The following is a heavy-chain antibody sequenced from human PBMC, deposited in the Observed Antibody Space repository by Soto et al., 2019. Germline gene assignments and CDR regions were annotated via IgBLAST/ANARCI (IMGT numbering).Heavy chain of an antibody. V-gene: IGHV4-39*01. J-gene: IGHJ4*02. Sequence: QLQLQESGPGLVKPSETLSLTCTVSGGSISSSSYYWGWIRQPPGKGLEWIGSIYYSGSTYYNPSLKSQVTISVDTSKNQFSLKLSSVTAADTAVYYCARLSLYSSSIIDYWGQGTLVTVSS. CDR1: GGSISSSSYY. CDR2: IYYSGST. D-gene: IGHD6-13*01. CDR3: ARLSLYSSSIIDY.